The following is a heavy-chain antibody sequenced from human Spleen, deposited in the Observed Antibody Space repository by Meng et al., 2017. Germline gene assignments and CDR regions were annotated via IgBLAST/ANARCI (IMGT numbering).Heavy chain of an antibody. V-gene: IGHV3-23*01. Sequence: GGSLRLSCAASGFTFSSYSMNWVRQAPGKGLEWVSAISGSGGSTYYADSVKGRFTISRDNSKNTLYLQMNSLRAEDTAVYYCAKDPLPSGGSRYYYYGMDVWGQGTTVTVSS. CDR2: ISGSGGST. CDR1: GFTFSSYS. CDR3: AKDPLPSGGSRYYYYGMDV. J-gene: IGHJ6*02. D-gene: IGHD2-15*01.